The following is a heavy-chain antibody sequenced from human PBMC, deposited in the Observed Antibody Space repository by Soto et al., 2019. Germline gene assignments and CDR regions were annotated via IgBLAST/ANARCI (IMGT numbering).Heavy chain of an antibody. CDR3: AKDQWFGELFSFYYYYGMDV. J-gene: IGHJ6*02. Sequence: TGGSLRLSCAASGFTFSSYAMSLVRQAPGKGLEWVSAISGSGGSTYYADSVKGRFTISRDNSKNTLYLQMNSLRAEDTAVYYCAKDQWFGELFSFYYYYGMDVWGQGTTVTVS. D-gene: IGHD3-10*01. V-gene: IGHV3-23*01. CDR2: ISGSGGST. CDR1: GFTFSSYA.